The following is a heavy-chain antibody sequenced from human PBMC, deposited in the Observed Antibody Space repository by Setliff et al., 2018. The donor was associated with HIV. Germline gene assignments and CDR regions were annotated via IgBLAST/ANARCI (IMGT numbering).Heavy chain of an antibody. Sequence: PGGSLRLSCAATGFTFTSYVLHWVRQAPGKGLEWVAVMSIGGHIKIYADSVKGRFTISRDNSRNTLFLQMNSLRPEDTAIYYCVRDNLYSNTWNGSPVYGLDVWGQGTTVTVSS. CDR3: VRDNLYSNTWNGSPVYGLDV. V-gene: IGHV3-30*03. CDR1: GFTFTSYV. J-gene: IGHJ6*02. CDR2: MSIGGHIK. D-gene: IGHD3-3*01.